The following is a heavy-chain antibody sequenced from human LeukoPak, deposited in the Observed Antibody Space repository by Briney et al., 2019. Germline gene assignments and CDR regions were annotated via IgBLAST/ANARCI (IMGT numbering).Heavy chain of an antibody. Sequence: SVKVSCKGSGGTFNRYAISSVRQAPGQGLEWMGGIIPIFCTANYAQKVQGRVTITTDESTTTAYMELSSLRSEDTAVYYCARARSPSSGYLLRDHNWFDPWGQGTLVTVSS. CDR1: GGTFNRYA. CDR2: IIPIFCTA. V-gene: IGHV1-69*05. D-gene: IGHD3-22*01. J-gene: IGHJ5*02. CDR3: ARARSPSSGYLLRDHNWFDP.